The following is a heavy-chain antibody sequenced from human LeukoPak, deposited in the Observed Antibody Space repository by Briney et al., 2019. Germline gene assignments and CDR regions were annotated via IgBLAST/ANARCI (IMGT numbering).Heavy chain of an antibody. D-gene: IGHD1-1*01. Sequence: GGSLRLSCAASGFTFSSYGMHWVRQAPGKGLEWVAFIRYDGSNKYYADSVKGRFTISRDNSKNTLYLQMNSLRADDTAVYYCAKSLLTTATGTGRAFDMWGQGTMVTVSS. CDR2: IRYDGSNK. J-gene: IGHJ3*02. V-gene: IGHV3-30*02. CDR1: GFTFSSYG. CDR3: AKSLLTTATGTGRAFDM.